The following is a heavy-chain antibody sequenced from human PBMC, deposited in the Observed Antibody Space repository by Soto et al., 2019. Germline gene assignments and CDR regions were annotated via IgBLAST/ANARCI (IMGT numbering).Heavy chain of an antibody. D-gene: IGHD3-10*01. Sequence: GGSLRLSCAASGFTFSNAWMNWVRQAPGKGLEWVGRIKSKTDGGTTEYAASVKGRFTISRDDSKSIAYLQMNSLKTEDTAVYYCTRDQSYYGSGSYSNGMDVWGQGTTVTVSS. CDR2: IKSKTDGGTT. CDR3: TRDQSYYGSGSYSNGMDV. J-gene: IGHJ6*02. CDR1: GFTFSNAW. V-gene: IGHV3-15*07.